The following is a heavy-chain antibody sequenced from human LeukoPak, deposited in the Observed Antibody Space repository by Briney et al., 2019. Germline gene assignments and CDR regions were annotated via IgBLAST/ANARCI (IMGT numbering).Heavy chain of an antibody. D-gene: IGHD6-13*01. CDR2: ISAYNGNT. CDR3: ARGRLISSSWYEGIDY. Sequence: GASVKVSCKASGYTFTSYGISWVRQAPGQGLEWMGWISAYNGNTNYAQKLQGRVTMTTDTSTSTAYMELRSLRSDDTAVYYCARGRLISSSWYEGIDYWGQGTLVTVSS. CDR1: GYTFTSYG. J-gene: IGHJ4*02. V-gene: IGHV1-18*01.